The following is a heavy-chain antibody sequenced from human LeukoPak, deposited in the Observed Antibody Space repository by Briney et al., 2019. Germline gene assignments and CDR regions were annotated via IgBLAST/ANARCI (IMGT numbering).Heavy chain of an antibody. V-gene: IGHV3-23*01. Sequence: GGSLRLSCAAPGFTFSNYAMSWVRQAPGKGLEWVSAISGSGGSTYYADSVKGRFTISRDNSKNTLYLQMNSLRAEDTAIYYCATYRQVLLPFESWGQGTLVTVSS. D-gene: IGHD2-8*02. CDR3: ATYRQVLLPFES. CDR1: GFTFSNYA. CDR2: ISGSGGST. J-gene: IGHJ4*02.